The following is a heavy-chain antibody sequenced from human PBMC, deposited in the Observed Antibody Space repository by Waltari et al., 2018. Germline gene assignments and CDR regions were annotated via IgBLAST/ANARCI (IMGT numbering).Heavy chain of an antibody. V-gene: IGHV4-39*01. Sequence: QLQLQESGPGLVKPSETLSLTCTVSGGSISSSSSYWGWLRQPPGKGLGWIGSIYYSGSTYYNPSLKSRVTISVDTSKNQFSLKLSSVTAADTAVYYCARLSRNGETIGDAFDIWGQGTMVTVSS. CDR2: IYYSGST. D-gene: IGHD1-1*01. CDR3: ARLSRNGETIGDAFDI. CDR1: GGSISSSSSY. J-gene: IGHJ3*02.